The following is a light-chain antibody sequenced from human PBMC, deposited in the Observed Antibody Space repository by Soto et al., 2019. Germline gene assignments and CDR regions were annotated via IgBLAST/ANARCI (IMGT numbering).Light chain of an antibody. CDR2: GAS. V-gene: IGKV1-12*01. Sequence: DIQMTQSPSSVSASVGDRVIITCRASQAFSNLLAWYQQKPGKAPKLLIYGASTLQGGVPSRFSSSESGTDSTLTISSLQPEDSATYYCQQATIFPLTFGGGTEVEIK. CDR3: QQATIFPLT. J-gene: IGKJ4*01. CDR1: QAFSNL.